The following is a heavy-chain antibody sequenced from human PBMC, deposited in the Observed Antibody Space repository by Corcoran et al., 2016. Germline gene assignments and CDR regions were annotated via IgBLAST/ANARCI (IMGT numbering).Heavy chain of an antibody. V-gene: IGHV1-69*01. Sequence: QVQLVQSGAEVKKPGSSVKVSCKASGGTFSSYAISWVRQAPGQGLEWMGGIIPIFGTANYAQKFQGRVTITADESTSTAYMELSSLRSEDTAVYYCAGALRFLEWLSSPDYYYGMDVWGQGTTVTVSS. D-gene: IGHD3-3*01. J-gene: IGHJ6*02. CDR2: IIPIFGTA. CDR1: GGTFSSYA. CDR3: AGALRFLEWLSSPDYYYGMDV.